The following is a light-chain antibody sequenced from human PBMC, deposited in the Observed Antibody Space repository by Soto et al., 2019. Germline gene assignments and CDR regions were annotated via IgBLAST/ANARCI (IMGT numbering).Light chain of an antibody. CDR1: QSVRDNY. CDR2: GAS. Sequence: EIVLTQSPNTVSLSPGERVTLSCRASQSVRDNYFAWYQQKPGQAPRLLIYGASTRASVIPGRFSGSGSGTDFSLTINILEAEDFAVYYCQQYGTSLYTFGQGTNLEIK. V-gene: IGKV3-20*01. J-gene: IGKJ2*01. CDR3: QQYGTSLYT.